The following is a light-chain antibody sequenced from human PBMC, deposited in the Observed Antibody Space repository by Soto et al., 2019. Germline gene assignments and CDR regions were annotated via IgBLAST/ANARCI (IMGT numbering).Light chain of an antibody. CDR1: QSVSSW. CDR2: KAS. Sequence: DISMTQSPSTLSASVGDRVTITCRASQSVSSWLAWFQQKPGKAPKLLIYKASSLQSGVSSRISGGASATEFTLTIRSMHPDYFASYYCQHYKTYWTFGPGTKVDI. CDR3: QHYKTYWT. V-gene: IGKV1-5*03. J-gene: IGKJ1*01.